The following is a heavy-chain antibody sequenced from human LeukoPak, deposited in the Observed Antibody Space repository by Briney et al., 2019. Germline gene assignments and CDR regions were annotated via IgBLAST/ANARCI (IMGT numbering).Heavy chain of an antibody. Sequence: SETLSLTCTVSGGSISSGGYSWSWIRQPPGKGLEWIGYIYYSGSTYYNPSLKSRVTISVDTSKNQFSLKLSSVTAADTAVYYCARSYHQLPWDWGQGTLVTVSS. CDR1: GGSISSGGYS. V-gene: IGHV4-30-4*07. CDR2: IYYSGST. CDR3: ARSYHQLPWD. D-gene: IGHD2-2*01. J-gene: IGHJ4*02.